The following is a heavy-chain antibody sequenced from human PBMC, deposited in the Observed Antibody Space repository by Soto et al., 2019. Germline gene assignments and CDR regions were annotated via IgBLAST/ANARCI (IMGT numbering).Heavy chain of an antibody. J-gene: IGHJ5*02. CDR2: INIDGSST. CDR3: ARGRGYCSGSSCYVDL. V-gene: IGHV3-74*01. D-gene: IGHD2-15*01. CDR1: GFTLSSYW. Sequence: CAASGFTLSSYWMHWVRQAPGKGLVWVSRINIDGSSTSYADSVKGRFTISRDNAKNTLYLQMNSLRVEDTAVYYCARGRGYCSGSSCYVDLWGQGTLVTVSS.